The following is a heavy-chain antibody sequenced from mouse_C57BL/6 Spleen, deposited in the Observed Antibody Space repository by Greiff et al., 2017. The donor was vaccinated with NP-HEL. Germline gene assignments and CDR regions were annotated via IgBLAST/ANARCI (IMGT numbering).Heavy chain of an antibody. V-gene: IGHV1-82*01. Sequence: VQLQQSGPELVKPGASVKISCKASGYAFSSSWMTWVKQRPGKGLEWFGRIYLGDGDTNYNGKFKGKATLTADKSSSTAYMQLSSLTSEDGGVYVWAKYSSRYKGYCDVGGTGTTVTVSS. CDR2: IYLGDGDT. CDR3: AKYSSRYKGYCDV. J-gene: IGHJ1*03. CDR1: GYAFSSSW. D-gene: IGHD1-1*01.